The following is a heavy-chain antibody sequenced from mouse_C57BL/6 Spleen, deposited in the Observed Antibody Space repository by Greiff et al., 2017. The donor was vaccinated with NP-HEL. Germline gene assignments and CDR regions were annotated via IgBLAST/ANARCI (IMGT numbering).Heavy chain of an antibody. CDR1: GFTFSSYA. J-gene: IGHJ2*01. V-gene: IGHV5-4*01. CDR3: ARDRGLRTPFDY. Sequence: EVKLMESGGGLVKPGGSLKLSCAASGFTFSSYAMSWVRQTPEKRLEWVATISDGGSYTYYPDNVKGRFTISRDNAKNNLYLQMSHLKSEDTAMYYCARDRGLRTPFDYWGQGTTLTVSS. CDR2: ISDGGSYT. D-gene: IGHD2-4*01.